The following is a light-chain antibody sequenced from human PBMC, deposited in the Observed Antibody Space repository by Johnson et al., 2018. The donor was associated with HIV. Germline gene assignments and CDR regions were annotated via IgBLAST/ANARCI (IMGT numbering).Light chain of an antibody. Sequence: QSVLTQPPSVSAAPGQKVTISCSGSSSNIGSNYVSWYQQLPGTAPKLLIYDDYKRPSGIPDRFSGSKSGTSATLGITGLQTGDEADYYCETWGTGLSAGGVFGTGTKVTVL. V-gene: IGLV1-51*01. J-gene: IGLJ1*01. CDR3: ETWGTGLSAGGV. CDR1: SSNIGSNY. CDR2: DDY.